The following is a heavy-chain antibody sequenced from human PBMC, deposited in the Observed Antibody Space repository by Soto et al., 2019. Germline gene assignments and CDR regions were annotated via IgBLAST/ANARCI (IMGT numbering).Heavy chain of an antibody. Sequence: GASVKVSCKASGYTFTSYYMHWVRQAPGQGLEWMGIINPSGGSTSYAQKFQGRVTMTRDTSTSTVYMELSSLRSEDTAVYYCASVHGVYDSSGYYPGLYYYYGMDVWGQGTTVTVSS. D-gene: IGHD3-22*01. CDR1: GYTFTSYY. V-gene: IGHV1-46*03. CDR2: INPSGGST. J-gene: IGHJ6*02. CDR3: ASVHGVYDSSGYYPGLYYYYGMDV.